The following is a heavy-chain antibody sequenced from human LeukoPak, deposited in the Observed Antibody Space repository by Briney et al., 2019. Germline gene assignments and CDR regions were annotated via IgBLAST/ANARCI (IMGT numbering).Heavy chain of an antibody. CDR2: ISGSGGST. V-gene: IGHV3-23*01. CDR3: AKPQTGWFREDY. CDR1: GFTVSSNY. D-gene: IGHD3-10*01. Sequence: PGGSLRLSCAASGFTVSSNYMSWVRQAPGKGLEGVSAISGSGGSTYYADSVKGRFTISRDNSKNTLYLQMNSLRAEDTAVYYCAKPQTGWFREDYWGQGTLVTVSS. J-gene: IGHJ4*02.